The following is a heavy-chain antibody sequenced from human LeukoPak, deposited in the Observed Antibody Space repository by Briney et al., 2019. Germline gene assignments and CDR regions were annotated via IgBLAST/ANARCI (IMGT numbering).Heavy chain of an antibody. Sequence: ASVKVSCKASGYTFTSYAMNWVRQAPGQGLEWMGWINTNTGNPTYAQGFTGRFVFSLDTSVSTAYLQISSLKAEDTAVYYCAREVGMIAAAGRGSFDPWGQGTLVTVSS. J-gene: IGHJ5*02. CDR3: AREVGMIAAAGRGSFDP. CDR2: INTNTGNP. D-gene: IGHD6-13*01. CDR1: GYTFTSYA. V-gene: IGHV7-4-1*02.